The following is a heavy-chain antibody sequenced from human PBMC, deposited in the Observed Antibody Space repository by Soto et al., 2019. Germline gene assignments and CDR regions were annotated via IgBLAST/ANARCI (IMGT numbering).Heavy chain of an antibody. CDR1: GFTFSSYA. D-gene: IGHD3-3*01. V-gene: IGHV3-23*01. J-gene: IGHJ4*02. CDR3: AKVNHYDFWSGYFDY. CDR2: ISGSGGST. Sequence: GGSLRLSCAASGFTFSSYAMSWVRQAPGKGLEWVSAISGSGGSTYYADSVKGRFTISRDNSKNTLYLQMNSLRAEDTAVYYCAKVNHYDFWSGYFDYWGQGTLVTVSS.